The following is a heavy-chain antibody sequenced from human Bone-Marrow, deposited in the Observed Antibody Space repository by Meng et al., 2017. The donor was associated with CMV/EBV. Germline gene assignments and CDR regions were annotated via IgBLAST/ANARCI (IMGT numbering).Heavy chain of an antibody. CDR2: INHSGST. CDR3: ARGRLGGAARPWFVDY. D-gene: IGHD6-6*01. Sequence: SETLSLTCAVYGGSFSGYYWSWIRQPPGKGLEWIGEINHSGSTNYNPSLKSRVTISVDTSKNQFSLKVTSVTAADTAVYYCARGRLGGAARPWFVDYWGQGTLVTVSS. CDR1: GGSFSGYY. J-gene: IGHJ4*02. V-gene: IGHV4-34*01.